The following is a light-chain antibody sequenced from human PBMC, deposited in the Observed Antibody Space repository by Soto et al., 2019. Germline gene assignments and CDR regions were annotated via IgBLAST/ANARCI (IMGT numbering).Light chain of an antibody. CDR3: LQDYTYPYT. CDR1: QGIRNE. J-gene: IGKJ5*01. Sequence: IQMTQSPSSLSASVGGRVTITCRASQGIRNELGWYQQKPGKAPKLLLYGASSLQSGVPSRFSGSGSGTDFTLTISSLQPEDFATYYCLQDYTYPYTFGQGTRLEIK. V-gene: IGKV1-6*01. CDR2: GAS.